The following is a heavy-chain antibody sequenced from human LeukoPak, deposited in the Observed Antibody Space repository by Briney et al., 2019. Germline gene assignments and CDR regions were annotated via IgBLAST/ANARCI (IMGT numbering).Heavy chain of an antibody. CDR3: ATSLAACRTTVALNWFDP. Sequence: GASVKVSCKASGGTFSSYAISWVRQAPGQGLEWMGGIIPIFGTANYAQKFQGRVTITTDESTSTAYMELSSLRSEDTAVYYCATSLAACRTTVALNWFDPWGQGTLVTVSS. J-gene: IGHJ5*02. CDR1: GGTFSSYA. D-gene: IGHD6-6*01. V-gene: IGHV1-69*05. CDR2: IIPIFGTA.